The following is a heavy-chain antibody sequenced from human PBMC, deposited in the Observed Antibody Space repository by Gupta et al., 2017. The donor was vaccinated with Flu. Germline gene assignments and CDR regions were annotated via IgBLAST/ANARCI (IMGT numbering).Heavy chain of an antibody. V-gene: IGHV4-4*07. CDR1: GGPIGSNY. Sequence: VPLQESGPGLVTPSETLTLTCTVSGGPIGSNYWSWIRQPAGKGLEWIGCIYTNETTNYNRYRKSRGTMSVDTSKNQFSRKLSSVTAADTAGDYGARVDIKRGWFDTWGQGNRGTVSS. CDR2: IYTNETT. CDR3: ARVDIKRGWFDT. D-gene: IGHD2-2*03. J-gene: IGHJ5*02.